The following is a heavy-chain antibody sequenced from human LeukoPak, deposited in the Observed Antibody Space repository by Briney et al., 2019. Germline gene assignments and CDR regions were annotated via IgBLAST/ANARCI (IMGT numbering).Heavy chain of an antibody. V-gene: IGHV3-30*18. CDR1: EFTFSSYG. Sequence: GGSLRLSCAASEFTFSSYGIHWVRQAPGKGLEWVAVISYDGSNEYYADSVKGRFTISRENSKNTLYLQMNSLRGEDTAMYYCAKDRFPYGSGTTYYFDYWGQGTLVTVSS. D-gene: IGHD3-10*01. CDR3: AKDRFPYGSGTTYYFDY. CDR2: ISYDGSNE. J-gene: IGHJ4*02.